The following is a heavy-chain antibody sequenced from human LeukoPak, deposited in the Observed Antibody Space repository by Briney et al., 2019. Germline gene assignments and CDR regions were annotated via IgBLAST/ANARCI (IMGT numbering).Heavy chain of an antibody. V-gene: IGHV3-23*01. CDR3: AKDAIGTPLCY. Sequence: GGSLRLSCAASGFTFNTYAMNWVRQAPGKGLEWVSRISGSGADTYYADSVKGRFTISRDNSKSTLYLQMNSLRAEDTAIYYCAKDAIGTPLCYWGQGTLVTVSS. CDR1: GFTFNTYA. D-gene: IGHD1-1*01. CDR2: ISGSGADT. J-gene: IGHJ4*02.